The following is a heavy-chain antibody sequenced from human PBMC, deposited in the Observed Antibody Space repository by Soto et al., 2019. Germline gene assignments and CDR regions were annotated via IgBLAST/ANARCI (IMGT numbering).Heavy chain of an antibody. CDR2: INAGNGNT. CDR3: ARSIVVVTALDY. D-gene: IGHD2-21*02. V-gene: IGHV1-3*01. Sequence: QVQLVQSGAEVKKPGASVKVSCKASGYTFTSYAMHWVRQAPRQRLEWMGWINAGNGNTKYSQKFQDRVTITRETSAGTAYMEVSSLRSEDTGVYYCARSIVVVTALDYWGQGDLGTVSS. J-gene: IGHJ4*02. CDR1: GYTFTSYA.